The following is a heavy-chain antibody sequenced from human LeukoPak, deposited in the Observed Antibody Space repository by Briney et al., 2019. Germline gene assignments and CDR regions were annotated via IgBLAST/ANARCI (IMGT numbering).Heavy chain of an antibody. J-gene: IGHJ3*02. D-gene: IGHD3-22*01. Sequence: PGGSLRLSCASSGFTFSSYEMNWVRQPPGKGLEWIGEIYHSGSTNYNPSLKSRVTISVDKSKNQFSLTLSSVTAADTAVYYCASYISPNYDSSGSGSDAFDIWGQGTMVTVSS. CDR2: IYHSGST. CDR3: ASYISPNYDSSGSGSDAFDI. V-gene: IGHV4-4*02. CDR1: GFTFSSYEM.